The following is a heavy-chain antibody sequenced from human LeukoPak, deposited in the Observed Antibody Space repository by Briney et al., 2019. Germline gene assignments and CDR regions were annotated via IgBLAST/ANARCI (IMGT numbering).Heavy chain of an antibody. CDR2: ITQDGSEK. J-gene: IGHJ4*02. D-gene: IGHD2-21*01. V-gene: IGHV3-7*01. CDR3: AAWYSETTQEHNS. CDR1: GFTFSSYW. Sequence: PGGSLRLSCAASGFTFSSYWMNWVRQAPGKRLEWVANITQDGSEKYYVDSVKGRFTVSRDNAKASLFLQMNNLRAEDTALYYCAAWYSETTQEHNSWGQGTLVTVSS.